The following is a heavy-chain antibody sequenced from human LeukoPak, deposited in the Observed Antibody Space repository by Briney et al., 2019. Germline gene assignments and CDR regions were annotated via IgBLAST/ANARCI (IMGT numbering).Heavy chain of an antibody. CDR2: IYSGGST. D-gene: IGHD2-21*01. CDR1: GFTVSSNY. J-gene: IGHJ4*02. Sequence: GGSLRLSCAASGFTVSSNYMSWVRQAPGKGLEWVSVIYSGGSTYYADSVKGRFTISRDNSKNTLYLQMNSLRAEDTAVYYCARRVVIAAPFDSWGQGTLVTVSS. V-gene: IGHV3-66*02. CDR3: ARRVVIAAPFDS.